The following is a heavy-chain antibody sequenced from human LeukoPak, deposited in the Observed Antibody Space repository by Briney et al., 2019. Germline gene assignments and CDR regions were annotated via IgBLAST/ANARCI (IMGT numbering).Heavy chain of an antibody. D-gene: IGHD6-13*01. CDR2: INPSGGST. CDR3: AREGIAADY. V-gene: IGHV1-46*01. J-gene: IGHJ4*02. Sequence: ASVKVSCKASGYTFTSYYMHWVRQAPGQGLEWMGIINPSGGSTNYAQKLQGRVTMTTDTSTSTAYMELRSLRSDDTAVYYCAREGIAADYWGQGTLVTVSS. CDR1: GYTFTSYY.